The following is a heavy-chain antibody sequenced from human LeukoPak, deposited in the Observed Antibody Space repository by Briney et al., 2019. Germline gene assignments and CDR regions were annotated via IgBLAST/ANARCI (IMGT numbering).Heavy chain of an antibody. CDR1: GFTFSSYS. J-gene: IGHJ4*02. CDR3: ARDRGYCSSTSCYTEIDY. D-gene: IGHD2-2*02. V-gene: IGHV3-21*01. Sequence: GGSLRLSCAASGFTFSSYSMNWVRQAPGKGLEWVSSISSSSSYIYYADSVKDRFTISRDNAKNSLYLQMNSLRAEDTAVYYCARDRGYCSSTSCYTEIDYWGQGTLVTVSS. CDR2: ISSSSSYI.